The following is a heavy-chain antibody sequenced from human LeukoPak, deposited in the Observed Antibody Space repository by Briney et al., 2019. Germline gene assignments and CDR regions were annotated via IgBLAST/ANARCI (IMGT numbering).Heavy chain of an antibody. D-gene: IGHD3-22*01. CDR2: IIPIFGTA. J-gene: IGHJ3*02. CDR3: AKGSTYYYDSSGYSPSGVDAFDI. Sequence: GASVKVSCKASGGTFSSYAISWVRQAPGQGLEWMGGIIPIFGTANHAQKFQGRVTITTDESTSTAYMELSSLRSEDTAVYYCAKGSTYYYDSSGYSPSGVDAFDIWGQGTMVTVSS. V-gene: IGHV1-69*05. CDR1: GGTFSSYA.